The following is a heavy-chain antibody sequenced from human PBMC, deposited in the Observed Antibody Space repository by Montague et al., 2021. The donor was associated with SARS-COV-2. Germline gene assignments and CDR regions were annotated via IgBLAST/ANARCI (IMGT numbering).Heavy chain of an antibody. CDR1: GFTFSSYS. J-gene: IGHJ6*02. CDR2: ISSSSSYI. CDR3: ASYQNYYYYYGMDV. D-gene: IGHD2-2*01. V-gene: IGHV3-21*01. Sequence: SLRLSCAASGFTFSSYSMNWVRQAPGKGLEWVSSISSSSSYIYYADSVKGRFTISRDNAKNSLYLQMNSLRAEVTAVYYCASYQNYYYYYGMDVWGQGTTVTVSS.